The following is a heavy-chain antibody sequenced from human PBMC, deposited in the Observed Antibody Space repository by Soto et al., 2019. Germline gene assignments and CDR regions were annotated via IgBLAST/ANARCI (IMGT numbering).Heavy chain of an antibody. Sequence: ASVKVSCKVSGYTLTELSMHWVRQAPGKGLEWMGGFDPEDGETIYAQKFQGRVTMTEDTSTDTAYMELSSLRSEDTAVYYCATVTSIAVAGTNWFDPWGQGTLVTVS. CDR2: FDPEDGET. D-gene: IGHD6-19*01. CDR3: ATVTSIAVAGTNWFDP. J-gene: IGHJ5*02. V-gene: IGHV1-24*01. CDR1: GYTLTELS.